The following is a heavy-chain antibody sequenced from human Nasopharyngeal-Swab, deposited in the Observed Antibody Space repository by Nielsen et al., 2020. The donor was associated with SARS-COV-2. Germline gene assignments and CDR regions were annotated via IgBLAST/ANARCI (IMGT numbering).Heavy chain of an antibody. Sequence: GESLKISCAASGFTINTYWMFWVRQAPGKGLVWVSHIDVDGSTTNYADSVQGRFTISRDNAKNSLDLQMNSLRVEDTAVYYCVRNEIWGQGTLVTVS. CDR3: VRNEI. V-gene: IGHV3-74*01. CDR1: GFTINTYW. J-gene: IGHJ4*02. CDR2: IDVDGSTT.